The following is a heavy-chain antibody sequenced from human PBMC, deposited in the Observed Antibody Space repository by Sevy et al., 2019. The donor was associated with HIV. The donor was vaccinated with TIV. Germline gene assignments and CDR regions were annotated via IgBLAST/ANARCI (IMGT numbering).Heavy chain of an antibody. CDR1: VGSVSDYY. J-gene: IGHJ6*02. CDR3: ARDGQYGLDV. V-gene: IGHV4-4*07. CDR2: FLDGGRFSSAGTS. Sequence: SETLSLICNVSVGSVSDYYWAWIRQPAGKGLEWIGRFLDGGRFSSAGTSKYSPSLKSRVSMSVDTSKNQVSLKVTSVTAAETAVYYCARDGQYGLDVWGQGTTVTVSS.